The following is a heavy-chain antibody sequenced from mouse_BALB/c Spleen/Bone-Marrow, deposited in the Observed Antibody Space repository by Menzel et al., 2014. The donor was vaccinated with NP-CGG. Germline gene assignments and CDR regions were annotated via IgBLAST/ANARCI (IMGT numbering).Heavy chain of an antibody. Sequence: VQLQQSGAELVRPGASVKLSCKASGYTFTSYWINWVKQRPGLGLEWIGNIYPSDSYTNYNQKFKDKATLTVDKSSSTAYMQLSSPTSEDSAVYYCTRSGGYYFDYWGQGTTLTVSS. CDR1: GYTFTSYW. J-gene: IGHJ2*01. V-gene: IGHV1-69*02. CDR3: TRSGGYYFDY. CDR2: IYPSDSYT.